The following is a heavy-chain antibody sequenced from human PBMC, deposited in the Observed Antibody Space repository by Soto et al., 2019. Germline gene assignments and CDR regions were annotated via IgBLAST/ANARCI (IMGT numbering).Heavy chain of an antibody. CDR1: GYTFTSYG. D-gene: IGHD1-26*01. J-gene: IGHJ6*02. V-gene: IGHV1-18*01. Sequence: GSVKVSCKASGYTFTSYGISWVRQAPGQGLEWMGWISAYNGNTNYAQKLQGRVTMTTDTSTSTAYMVLRSLRSDDTAVYYCARDLRWELPPSGYGMDVWGQGTTVTVSS. CDR3: ARDLRWELPPSGYGMDV. CDR2: ISAYNGNT.